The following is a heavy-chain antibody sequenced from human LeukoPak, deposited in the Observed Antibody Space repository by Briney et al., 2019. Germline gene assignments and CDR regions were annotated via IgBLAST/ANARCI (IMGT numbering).Heavy chain of an antibody. CDR3: ATTPYDILTSSYSTFSLPDN. V-gene: IGHV3-30*04. J-gene: IGHJ4*02. CDR1: SLTFTSTP. CDR2: ISYDGSNT. D-gene: IGHD3-9*01. Sequence: GRSLRLSCPAPSLTFTSTPMHCAGQAPGKGLDWVAVISYDGSNTYYADSVKGRFTISRDNSKNTLYLQMNSLRAEDTAVYYCATTPYDILTSSYSTFSLPDNWGQGTLVTVSS.